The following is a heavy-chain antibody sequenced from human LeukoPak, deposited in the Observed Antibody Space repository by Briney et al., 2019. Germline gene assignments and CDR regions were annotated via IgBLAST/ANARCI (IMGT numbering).Heavy chain of an antibody. CDR3: ARFRGYCSGGSRYSEDYFDY. CDR2: ISAYNGNT. Sequence: GASVKVSCKASGYTFTSYGISWVRQAPGQGLEWMGWISAYNGNTNYAQKLQGRVPMTTDTSTSTAYMELRSLRSEDTAVYYCARFRGYCSGGSRYSEDYFDYWGQGTLVTVSS. V-gene: IGHV1-18*01. J-gene: IGHJ4*02. CDR1: GYTFTSYG. D-gene: IGHD2-15*01.